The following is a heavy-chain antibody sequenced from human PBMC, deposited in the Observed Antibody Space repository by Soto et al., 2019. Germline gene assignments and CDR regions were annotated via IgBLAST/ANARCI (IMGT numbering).Heavy chain of an antibody. D-gene: IGHD4-17*01. CDR1: GGTFSSYT. V-gene: IGHV1-69*08. J-gene: IGHJ6*02. CDR3: ARDPLSRVRSHYYYYGMDV. CDR2: IIPILGIA. Sequence: QVQLVQSGAEVKKPGSSVKVSCKASGGTFSSYTISWVRQAPGQGLEWMGRIIPILGIANYAQKFQGRVTITADKSTSTAYMELSSLRSEDTAVYYCARDPLSRVRSHYYYYGMDVWGQGTTVTVSS.